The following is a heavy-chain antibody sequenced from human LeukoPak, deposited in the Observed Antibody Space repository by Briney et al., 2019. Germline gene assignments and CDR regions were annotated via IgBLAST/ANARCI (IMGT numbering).Heavy chain of an antibody. J-gene: IGHJ5*02. V-gene: IGHV3-11*06. Sequence: GGSLRLSCAASGFTFSDYYMSWIRQAPGKGLEWVSSISSSSSYIYYADSVKGRFAISRDNAKNSLYLQMNNLRVEDTAVYYCARDNDRKDDSWGQGTLVTVSS. CDR3: ARDNDRKDDS. CDR1: GFTFSDYY. D-gene: IGHD3-16*01. CDR2: ISSSSSYI.